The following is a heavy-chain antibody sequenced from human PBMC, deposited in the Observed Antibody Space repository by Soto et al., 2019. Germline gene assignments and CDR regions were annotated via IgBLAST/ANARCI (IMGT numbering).Heavy chain of an antibody. Sequence: GESLKISCRVSGDSCTRYWISWLRQMPWKCLEWIGRIDPSDSYTNYSPSFQGHVTISADKSISTAYLQWSSLKASDTAMYYCARHAYYDSSGYYYYYGMGVWGQGTTVTVSS. CDR3: ARHAYYDSSGYYYYYGMGV. CDR1: GDSCTRYW. CDR2: IDPSDSYT. V-gene: IGHV5-10-1*01. J-gene: IGHJ6*02. D-gene: IGHD3-22*01.